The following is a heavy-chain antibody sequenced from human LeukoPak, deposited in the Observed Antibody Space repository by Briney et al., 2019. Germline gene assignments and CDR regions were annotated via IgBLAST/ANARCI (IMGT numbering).Heavy chain of an antibody. Sequence: GGSLRLSCAASGFTFSNYWMHWVRQAPGKGLVWVSRINSGGRSTNYADSVKGRFTISRDNAKKSVYLQMNSLRVEDTAVYYCARGSSNIAARNNWFDPWGHGTLVTVSS. D-gene: IGHD6-6*01. CDR3: ARGSSNIAARNNWFDP. V-gene: IGHV3-74*01. J-gene: IGHJ5*02. CDR1: GFTFSNYW. CDR2: INSGGRST.